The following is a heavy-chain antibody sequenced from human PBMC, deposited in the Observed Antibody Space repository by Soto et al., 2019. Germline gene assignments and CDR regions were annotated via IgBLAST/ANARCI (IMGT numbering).Heavy chain of an antibody. V-gene: IGHV3-30-3*01. D-gene: IGHD6-19*01. CDR2: ISYEEGTIQ. J-gene: IGHJ4*02. Sequence: QVQLVESGGGVVQPGRSLRLSCAASGFPFSSFTMHWVRRAPGEGLEWVGFISYEEGTIQYYAEAVKGRFTFSRDIPKNTLYLQMNSLIAEDTAVYYCARSIAVAGTPEFDYWGPGTLVTVSS. CDR3: ARSIAVAGTPEFDY. CDR1: GFPFSSFT.